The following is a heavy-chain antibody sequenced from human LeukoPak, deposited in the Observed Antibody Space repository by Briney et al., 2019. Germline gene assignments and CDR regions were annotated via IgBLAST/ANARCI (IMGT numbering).Heavy chain of an antibody. V-gene: IGHV3-23*01. CDR1: GFTLSTYA. CDR2: IGGSGANR. CDR3: AKAPYFYSGMDV. Sequence: PGGSLRLSCEASGFTLSTYAMNWVRQAPGRGLEWVSSIGGSGANRYYGGSVKGRFTVSRDNSRNTLHLQLNSLRVEDTAVYYCAKAPYFYSGMDVWGQGTTVTVSS. J-gene: IGHJ6*02.